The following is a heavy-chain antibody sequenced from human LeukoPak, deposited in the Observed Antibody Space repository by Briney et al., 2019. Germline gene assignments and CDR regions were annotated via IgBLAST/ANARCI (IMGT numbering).Heavy chain of an antibody. CDR2: IRSKANSYAT. J-gene: IGHJ4*02. CDR3: TRSPPRVSVWGSYRYTLYYFDY. CDR1: GFTFSDSA. D-gene: IGHD3-16*02. Sequence: GGSLRLSCAASGFTFSDSAMHWVRQASGKGLEWVGRIRSKANSYATAYAASVKGRFTISRDDSKNTAYLQMNSLKTEDTAVYYCTRSPPRVSVWGSYRYTLYYFDYWGQGTLVTVSS. V-gene: IGHV3-73*01.